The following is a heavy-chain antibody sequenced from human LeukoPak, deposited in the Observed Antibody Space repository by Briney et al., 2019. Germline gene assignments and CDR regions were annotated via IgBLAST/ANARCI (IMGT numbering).Heavy chain of an antibody. D-gene: IGHD2-2*01. CDR3: ARDSEYQQNEAFDI. CDR2: IKQDGSEK. V-gene: IGHV3-7*01. J-gene: IGHJ3*02. CDR1: GFTFSSYW. Sequence: GGSLRLSCAASGFTFSSYWVSWVRQAPGKGLEWVANIKQDGSEKYYVDSVKGRFTISRDNAKNSLYLQMDSLRAEDTAVYYCARDSEYQQNEAFDIWGQGTMVTVSS.